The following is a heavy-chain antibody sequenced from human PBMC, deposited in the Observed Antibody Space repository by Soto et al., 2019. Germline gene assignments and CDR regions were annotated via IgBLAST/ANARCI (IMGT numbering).Heavy chain of an antibody. CDR1: GDSVSSSNYY. CDR3: SKTHYSSYGMHV. J-gene: IGHJ6*02. V-gene: IGHV4-39*01. CDR2: IYYGGST. Sequence: PSETLSLTCTVSGDSVSSSNYYWGGIRQPPGKGLEWIGSIYYGGSTFYNPSLKSRVTISVDTSKNQFSLRLSSVTAADTAVYYCSKTHYSSYGMHVSGQGPTVTLSS.